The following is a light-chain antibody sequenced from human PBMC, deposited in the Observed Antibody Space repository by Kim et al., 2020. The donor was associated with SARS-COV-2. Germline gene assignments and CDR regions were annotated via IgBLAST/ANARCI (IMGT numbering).Light chain of an antibody. J-gene: IGLJ1*01. CDR1: KLGDKY. Sequence: VSPGQTASITCSGDKLGDKYACWYQQKPGQSPVLVIYQDSKRPSGIPERFSGSNSGNTATLTISGTQAMDEADYYCQAWDSSTEVFGTGTKVTVL. CDR3: QAWDSSTEV. CDR2: QDS. V-gene: IGLV3-1*01.